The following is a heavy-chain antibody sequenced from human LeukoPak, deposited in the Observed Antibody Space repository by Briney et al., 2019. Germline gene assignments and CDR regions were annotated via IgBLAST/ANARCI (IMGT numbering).Heavy chain of an antibody. CDR1: EFTFSSYT. CDR3: ARGAITIFGVVYYYGLNV. CDR2: ISYDGNKK. Sequence: GGSLRLSCAASEFTFSSYTIHWVRQAPGKGLEWVAVISYDGNKKYYADSVKGRFTISRDNSKNTLYLQMNSLRAEDTAVYYCARGAITIFGVVYYYGLNVWGQGTTVTVSS. D-gene: IGHD3-3*01. V-gene: IGHV3-30*04. J-gene: IGHJ6*02.